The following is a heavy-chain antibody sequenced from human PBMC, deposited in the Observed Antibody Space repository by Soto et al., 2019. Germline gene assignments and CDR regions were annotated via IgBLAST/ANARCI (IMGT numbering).Heavy chain of an antibody. CDR1: GYIFTNYG. J-gene: IGHJ4*02. CDR3: ARGWFGEVVYDLDY. Sequence: QVQLVQSGAEVKKPGSSVKVSCKASGYIFTNYGISWVRQAPGQGLEWMGWISAYNGNTNYAQKLQGRVTMTTATTTSTADMELRSLRSDDTAVYYCARGWFGEVVYDLDYWGQGTLVTVSS. D-gene: IGHD3-10*01. CDR2: ISAYNGNT. V-gene: IGHV1-18*01.